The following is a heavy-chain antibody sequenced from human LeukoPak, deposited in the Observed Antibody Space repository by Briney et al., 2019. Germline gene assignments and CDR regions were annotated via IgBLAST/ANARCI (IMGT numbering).Heavy chain of an antibody. Sequence: SETLSLTCSVSGYYISSGYYWGWIRQPPGKGLEWIGTIYYSGSTYYNPSLKSRVTISVDTPKNQFSLKLSSVTAADTAVYYCARRGFFVTYYFDYWGQGTLVTVSS. J-gene: IGHJ4*02. CDR1: GYYISSGYY. CDR2: IYYSGST. CDR3: ARRGFFVTYYFDY. D-gene: IGHD2-21*01. V-gene: IGHV4-38-2*02.